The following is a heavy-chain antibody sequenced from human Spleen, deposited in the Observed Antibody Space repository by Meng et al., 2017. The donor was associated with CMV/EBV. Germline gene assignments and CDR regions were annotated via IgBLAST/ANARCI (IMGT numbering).Heavy chain of an antibody. CDR2: INPKSGGT. CDR1: GYTFTGYY. V-gene: IGHV1-2*02. J-gene: IGHJ6*02. Sequence: ASVKVSCKASGYTFTGYYMHWVRQVPGQGLEWMGWINPKSGGTNYAQRFQGRVTMTRDTSINTVYMELRRLRSDDTAVYFCAKSLYTNYYSTYYGLDVWGQGTTVTVSS. CDR3: AKSLYTNYYSTYYGLDV. D-gene: IGHD3-22*01.